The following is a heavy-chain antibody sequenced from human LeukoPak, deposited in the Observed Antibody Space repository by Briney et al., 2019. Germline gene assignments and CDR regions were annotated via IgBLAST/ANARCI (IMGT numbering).Heavy chain of an antibody. CDR3: GRGGSTRAQAFDV. Sequence: GGSLRLSCTVSGFTVSTNSTSWVRQTPGKGLEWVSFIYSGGSTHYSDSVKGRFTISRENSKNTLYLEMTRLRTEDTAVYFCGRGGSTRAQAFDVWGQGTMVTVSS. V-gene: IGHV3-53*01. D-gene: IGHD2-15*01. J-gene: IGHJ3*01. CDR2: IYSGGST. CDR1: GFTVSTNS.